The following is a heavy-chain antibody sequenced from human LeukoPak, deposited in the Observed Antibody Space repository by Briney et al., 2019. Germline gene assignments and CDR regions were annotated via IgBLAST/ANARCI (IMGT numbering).Heavy chain of an antibody. CDR3: ARGILAKMATIALDY. Sequence: GASVKVSCTASGYTFTIYGISWVRQAPGQGLEWMGWISAYNGNTNYAQKLQGRVTMTTDTSTSTAYMELRSLRSDDTAVYYCARGILAKMATIALDYWGQGTLVTVSS. CDR1: GYTFTIYG. D-gene: IGHD5-24*01. CDR2: ISAYNGNT. J-gene: IGHJ4*02. V-gene: IGHV1-18*01.